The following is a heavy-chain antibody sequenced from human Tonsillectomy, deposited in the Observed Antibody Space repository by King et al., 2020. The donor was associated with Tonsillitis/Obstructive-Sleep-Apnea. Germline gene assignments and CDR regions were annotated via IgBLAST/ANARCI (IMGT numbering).Heavy chain of an antibody. CDR1: TFTFSTYW. J-gene: IGHJ1*01. CDR2: INQDGSEE. V-gene: IGHV3-7*01. Sequence: VQLVESGGDLVQPGGSLRLSCAASTFTFSTYWMNWVRQAPGKGLEWVANINQDGSEENYVDSVRGRFTISIDNAKNSLYLQMNSLRADDTAVYYCAGHTGWYMESWGPGTLVTVSS. D-gene: IGHD6-19*01. CDR3: AGHTGWYMES.